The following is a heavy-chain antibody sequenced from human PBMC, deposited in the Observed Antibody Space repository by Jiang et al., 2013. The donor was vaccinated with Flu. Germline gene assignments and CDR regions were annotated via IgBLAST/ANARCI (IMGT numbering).Heavy chain of an antibody. Sequence: SGYSFTSYWISWVRQMPGKAGVDGRIDPSDSYTNYSPSFQGHVTISADKSISTAYLQWSSLKASDTAMYYCARIATVVTPGDYWGQGTLVTVSS. V-gene: IGHV5-10-1*01. CDR3: ARIATVVTPGDY. J-gene: IGHJ4*02. D-gene: IGHD4-23*01. CDR1: GYSFTSYW. CDR2: IDPSDSYT.